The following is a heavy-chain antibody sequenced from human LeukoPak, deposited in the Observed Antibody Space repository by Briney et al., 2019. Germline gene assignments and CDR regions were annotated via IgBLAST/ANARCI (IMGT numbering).Heavy chain of an antibody. V-gene: IGHV4-59*01. D-gene: IGHD2-21*02. CDR3: ASQYYCGGDCSPPPPDY. CDR1: GASISSYY. CDR2: IYYSGST. Sequence: SETLSLTCTVPGASISSYYWSWLRQPPGKGLEWIGYIYYSGSTNYNPSLKSRVTISVDTSKNQFSLKLSSVTAADTAVYYCASQYYCGGDCSPPPPDYWGQGTLVTVSP. J-gene: IGHJ4*02.